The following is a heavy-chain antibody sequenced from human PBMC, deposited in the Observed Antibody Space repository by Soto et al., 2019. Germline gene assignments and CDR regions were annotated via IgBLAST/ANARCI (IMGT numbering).Heavy chain of an antibody. CDR2: IYYSGST. D-gene: IGHD2-2*01. CDR1: GGSISSGDYY. V-gene: IGHV4-30-4*01. J-gene: IGHJ4*02. Sequence: QVQLQESGPGLVKPSQTLSLTCTVSGGSISSGDYYWSWIRQPPGKGLEWIGYIYYSGSTYYNPSRKSRVTISVDTSKNRFSLKLSSVTAADTAVYYCASVYVRNRISPSCPFDYWGQGTLVTVSS. CDR3: ASVYVRNRISPSCPFDY.